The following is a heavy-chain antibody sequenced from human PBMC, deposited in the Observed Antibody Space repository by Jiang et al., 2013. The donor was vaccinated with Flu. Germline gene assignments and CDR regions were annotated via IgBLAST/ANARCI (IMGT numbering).Heavy chain of an antibody. CDR3: AKEEGGAFDY. CDR1: GFTFDDYA. J-gene: IGHJ4*02. CDR2: ISWNSGSI. D-gene: IGHD3-16*01. Sequence: QLLESGGGLVQPGRSLRLSCAASGFTFDDYAMHWVRQAPGKGLEWVSGISWNSGSIGYADSVKGRFTISRDNAKNSLYLQMNSLRAEDTALYYCAKEEGGAFDYWGQGTLVTVSS. V-gene: IGHV3-9*01.